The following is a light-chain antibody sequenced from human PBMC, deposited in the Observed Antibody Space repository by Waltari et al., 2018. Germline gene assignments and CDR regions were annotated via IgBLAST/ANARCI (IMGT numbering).Light chain of an antibody. J-gene: IGLJ3*02. CDR1: SSDIGNYNL. CDR3: CSYSGSSTFNWV. CDR2: EGS. V-gene: IGLV2-23*03. Sequence: QSALTQPASVSGSPGQSITISCTGTSSDIGNYNLVSWYQQHPGKAPKLMIYEGSKRPSVISNRFSGSKSGNTASLTIAGLQAEDEADYYCCSYSGSSTFNWVFGGGTKLTVL.